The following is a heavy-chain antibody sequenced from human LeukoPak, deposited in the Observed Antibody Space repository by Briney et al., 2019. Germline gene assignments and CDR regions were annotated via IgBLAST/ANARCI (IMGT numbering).Heavy chain of an antibody. CDR2: IYYSGST. CDR3: ARSAGYDSSGYYEYYFDY. CDR1: GGSISSGDYY. D-gene: IGHD3-22*01. J-gene: IGHJ4*02. V-gene: IGHV4-30-4*01. Sequence: PSETLSLTCTVSGGSISSGDYYWSWIRQPPGKGLEWIGYIYYSGSTYYNPSLKSRVTISVDTSKNQFSLKLSSVTAADTAVYYCARSAGYDSSGYYEYYFDYWGQGTLVTVSS.